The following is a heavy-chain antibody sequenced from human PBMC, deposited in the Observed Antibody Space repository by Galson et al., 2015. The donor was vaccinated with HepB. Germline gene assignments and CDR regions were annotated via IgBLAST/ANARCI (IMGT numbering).Heavy chain of an antibody. CDR2: ISYDGSNK. CDR3: ARTSRRRPITMIGYFDL. Sequence: SLRLSCAASGFTFSSYAMHWVRQAPGKGLEWVAVISYDGSNKYYADSVKGRFTTSRDNSKNTLYLQMNSLRAEDTAVYYCARTSRRRPITMIGYFDLWGRGTLVTVSS. V-gene: IGHV3-30-3*01. D-gene: IGHD3-22*01. J-gene: IGHJ2*01. CDR1: GFTFSSYA.